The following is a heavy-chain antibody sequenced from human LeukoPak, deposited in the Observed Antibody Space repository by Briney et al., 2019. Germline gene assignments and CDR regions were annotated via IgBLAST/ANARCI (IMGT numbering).Heavy chain of an antibody. CDR2: IYYSGST. D-gene: IGHD5-24*01. J-gene: IGHJ5*02. V-gene: IGHV4-39*01. Sequence: PSETLSLTCTVSGGSISSSSYYWGWIRQPPGKGLEWIGSIYYSGSTYYNPSLKSRVTISVDTSKNQFSPKLSSVTAADTAVYYCARHAGLEDCFDPWGQGTLVTVSS. CDR1: GGSISSSSYY. CDR3: ARHAGLEDCFDP.